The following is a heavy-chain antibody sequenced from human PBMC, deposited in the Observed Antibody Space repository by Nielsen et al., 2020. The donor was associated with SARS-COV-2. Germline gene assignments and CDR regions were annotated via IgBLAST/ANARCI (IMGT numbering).Heavy chain of an antibody. Sequence: ETLSLTCAASGFTFSRYGMSWVRQAPGKGLEWVSAISGNGDRTYYADSVKGRFTISRDNSKNTLYLQMNSLRAEDTAVYYCAKGDRYCGGDCYADAFVFWGQGTMVTV. CDR1: GFTFSRYG. D-gene: IGHD2-21*02. V-gene: IGHV3-23*01. J-gene: IGHJ3*01. CDR2: ISGNGDRT. CDR3: AKGDRYCGGDCYADAFVF.